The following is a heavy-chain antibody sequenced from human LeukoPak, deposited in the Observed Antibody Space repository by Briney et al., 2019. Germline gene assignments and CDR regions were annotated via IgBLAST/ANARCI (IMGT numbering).Heavy chain of an antibody. J-gene: IGHJ3*02. V-gene: IGHV3-73*01. CDR2: IRSKANSYAT. CDR3: TSLRITMVRGADDAFDI. Sequence: GGSLRLSCAASGFTFSGSAMHWVRQASGKGLEWVGRIRSKANSYATAYAASVKGRFTISRDDSKNTAYLQMNSLKTEDTAVYYCTSLRITMVRGADDAFDIWGQGTMVTVSS. CDR1: GFTFSGSA. D-gene: IGHD3-10*01.